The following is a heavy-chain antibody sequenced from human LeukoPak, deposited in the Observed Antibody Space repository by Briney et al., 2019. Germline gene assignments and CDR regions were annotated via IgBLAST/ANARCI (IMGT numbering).Heavy chain of an antibody. J-gene: IGHJ4*02. V-gene: IGHV3-30*04. CDR2: ISYDGSNK. D-gene: IGHD3-16*01. Sequence: PGGSLRLSCAASGFTFSSYAMHWVRQAPGKGLEWVAVISYDGSNKYCADSVKGRFTISRDNSKNTLYLQMNSLRAEDTAVYYCARVPRFITLGYFDYWGQGTLVTVSS. CDR3: ARVPRFITLGYFDY. CDR1: GFTFSSYA.